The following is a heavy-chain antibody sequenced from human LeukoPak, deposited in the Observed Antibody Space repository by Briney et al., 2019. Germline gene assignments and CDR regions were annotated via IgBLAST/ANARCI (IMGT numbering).Heavy chain of an antibody. Sequence: SETLSLTCTVSGGSISSYYWSWIRQPPGKGLEWIGYIYYSGSTNYNPSLKSRVTISVDTSKNQFSLKLSSVTAADTAVYYCARFSGSYRAYYYYDMDVWGKGTTVTVSS. CDR2: IYYSGST. J-gene: IGHJ6*03. CDR1: GGSISSYY. CDR3: ARFSGSYRAYYYYDMDV. V-gene: IGHV4-59*01. D-gene: IGHD1-26*01.